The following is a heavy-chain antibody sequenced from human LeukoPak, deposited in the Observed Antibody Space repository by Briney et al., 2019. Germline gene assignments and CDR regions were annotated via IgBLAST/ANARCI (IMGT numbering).Heavy chain of an antibody. Sequence: GGSLRLSCTVSGFIFSSYAMRWVRQAPGEGLEWVSAISASGGSTYYADSVKGRFTISRDNSKNTLYLQMNSLRAEDTAVYYCARTYCSSTSCYPYYFDYWGQGTLVTVSS. J-gene: IGHJ4*02. D-gene: IGHD2-2*01. CDR2: ISASGGST. CDR1: GFIFSSYA. V-gene: IGHV3-23*01. CDR3: ARTYCSSTSCYPYYFDY.